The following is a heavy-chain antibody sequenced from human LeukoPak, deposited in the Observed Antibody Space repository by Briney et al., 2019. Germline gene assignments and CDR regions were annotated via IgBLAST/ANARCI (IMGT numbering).Heavy chain of an antibody. Sequence: GGSLRLSCAASGFTFADFGMSWVRRTPRKGLEWVSGIIWNGGSTTYADSVKGRFTISRDNAKNSLYLQMNSLRAEDTALYFCARDGNPYYYYYMDVWGKGTTVTVFS. CDR2: IIWNGGST. J-gene: IGHJ6*03. D-gene: IGHD4-23*01. CDR1: GFTFADFG. V-gene: IGHV3-20*04. CDR3: ARDGNPYYYYYMDV.